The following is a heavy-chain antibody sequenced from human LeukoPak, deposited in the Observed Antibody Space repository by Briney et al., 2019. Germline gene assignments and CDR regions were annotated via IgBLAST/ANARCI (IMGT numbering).Heavy chain of an antibody. CDR2: IYHSGST. CDR1: GGSISSGGYY. CDR3: ARVSVSSSWYLDY. V-gene: IGHV4-30-2*01. J-gene: IGHJ4*02. Sequence: PSETLSLTCNVSGGSISSGGYYWSWIRQPPGKGLEWIGYIYHSGSTYYNPSLKSRVTISVDRSKNQFSLKLSSVTAADTAVYYCARVSVSSSWYLDYWGQGTLVTVSS. D-gene: IGHD6-13*01.